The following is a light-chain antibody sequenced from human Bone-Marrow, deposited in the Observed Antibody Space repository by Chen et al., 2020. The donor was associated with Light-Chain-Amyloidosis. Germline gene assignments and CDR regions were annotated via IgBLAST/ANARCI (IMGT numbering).Light chain of an antibody. Sequence: DIRMTQSPSTLSASVGDRVTITCRASQNIGDWLAWFQQKPGKAPKLLISKGSNLESGVPSRFTGSGSGTEFTLTINSLQSDDFAAYCCQQYRSFAFTFGQGTKL. J-gene: IGKJ2*01. V-gene: IGKV1-5*03. CDR1: QNIGDW. CDR3: QQYRSFAFT. CDR2: KGS.